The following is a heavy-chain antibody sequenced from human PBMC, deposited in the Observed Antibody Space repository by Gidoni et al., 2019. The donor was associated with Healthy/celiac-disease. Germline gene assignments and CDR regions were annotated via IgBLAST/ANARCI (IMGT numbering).Heavy chain of an antibody. CDR2: IWYDGSNK. D-gene: IGHD6-6*01. CDR3: ARAPIAARGGGY. V-gene: IGHV3-33*01. Sequence: AVIWYDGSNKYYADSVKGRFTISRDNSKNTLYLQMNSLRAEDTAVYYCARAPIAARGGGYWGQGTLVTVSS. J-gene: IGHJ4*02.